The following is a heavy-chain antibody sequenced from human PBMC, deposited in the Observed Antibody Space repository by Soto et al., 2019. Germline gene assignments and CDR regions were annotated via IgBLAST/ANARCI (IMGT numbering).Heavy chain of an antibody. J-gene: IGHJ4*02. D-gene: IGHD2-15*01. Sequence: SETLSVTCTVSGGSIANNNYFWGWVRQPPGKGLEWIGSVAYSGGTYKNPSLKSRVTVSVDTSKNQFSLKLTSVAAAGTAVYYCAKVVVGASSHSDLGSWGQGTLVTVSS. CDR1: GGSIANNNYF. V-gene: IGHV4-39*01. CDR3: AKVVVGASSHSDLGS. CDR2: VAYSGGT.